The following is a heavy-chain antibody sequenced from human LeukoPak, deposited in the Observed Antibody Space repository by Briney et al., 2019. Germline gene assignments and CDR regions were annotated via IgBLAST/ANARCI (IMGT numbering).Heavy chain of an antibody. CDR2: ISGSGGST. Sequence: GGSLSLSCAASGFTFSSYAMSWVRQAQGKGLEWVSAISGSGGSTYYADSVKGRFTISRDNSKNTLYLQMNSLRAEDTAVYYCAKDLPNSSGWHFVGMDVWGQGTTVTVSS. D-gene: IGHD6-19*01. CDR3: AKDLPNSSGWHFVGMDV. J-gene: IGHJ6*02. V-gene: IGHV3-23*01. CDR1: GFTFSSYA.